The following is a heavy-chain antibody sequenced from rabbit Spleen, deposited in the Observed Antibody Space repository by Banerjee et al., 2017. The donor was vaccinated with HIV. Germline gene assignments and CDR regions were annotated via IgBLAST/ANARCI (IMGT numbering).Heavy chain of an antibody. V-gene: IGHV1S45*01. Sequence: QEQVKETGGGLVQPGGSLALSCKASGFDFRRYYLSWVRQAPGKGLEWIVCIDIGSSGFTYSATWAKGRFTCSKTSSTTVTLQMTSLTVADTATYFCARDTGSSFSSYGMDLWGPGTLVTVS. CDR1: GFDFRRYYL. J-gene: IGHJ6*01. CDR2: IDIGSSGFT. D-gene: IGHD8-1*01. CDR3: ARDTGSSFSSYGMDL.